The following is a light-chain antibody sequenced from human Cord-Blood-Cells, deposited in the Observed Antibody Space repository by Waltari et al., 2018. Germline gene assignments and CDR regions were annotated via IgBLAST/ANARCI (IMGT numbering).Light chain of an antibody. V-gene: IGLV1-47*01. CDR1: SATAGRNY. Sequence: SVLTQPPSASATPGMGATRPCPARSATAGRNYVYSYQKLPGTAPKLLIYRNNQRPSGVPDRFSGSKSGTSASLASSGLRAEDEADYYCAAWDDSLSGYVFGTGTKVTVL. CDR2: RNN. CDR3: AAWDDSLSGYV. J-gene: IGLJ1*01.